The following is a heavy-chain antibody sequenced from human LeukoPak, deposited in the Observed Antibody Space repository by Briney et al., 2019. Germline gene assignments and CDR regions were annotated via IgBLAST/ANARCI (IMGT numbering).Heavy chain of an antibody. J-gene: IGHJ4*02. D-gene: IGHD4-23*01. CDR1: GGSINSYY. V-gene: IGHV4-4*07. CDR3: ARGGKATVVTM. CDR2: IYSSGST. Sequence: SETLSLTCSVSGGSINSYYWSWIRQPAGKGLEWIGRIYSSGSTNYNPSLKSRVSMSVDTSKNQFSLKLTSVTAADTAVYYCARGGKATVVTMWGQGILVTVSS.